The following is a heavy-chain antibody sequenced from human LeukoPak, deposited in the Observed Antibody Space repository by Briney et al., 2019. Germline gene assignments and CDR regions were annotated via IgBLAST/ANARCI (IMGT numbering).Heavy chain of an antibody. CDR1: GFAFRNYG. CDR2: VNDKGDVT. J-gene: IGHJ4*02. V-gene: IGHV3-23*01. Sequence: GGSLRLSCSASGFAFRNYGMAWVRQAPGKGLYFVSAVNDKGDVTFYADSVKGRFTMSRDNSKNTLYLQMNSLRAEDTAVYYCAKEKGDGLPFDYWGQGTLITVSS. D-gene: IGHD5-24*01. CDR3: AKEKGDGLPFDY.